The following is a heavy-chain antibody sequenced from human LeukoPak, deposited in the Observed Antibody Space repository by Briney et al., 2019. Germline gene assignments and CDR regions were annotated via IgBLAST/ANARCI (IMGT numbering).Heavy chain of an antibody. CDR3: ARVGYCSSTSCFG. CDR2: INSDGSST. V-gene: IGHV3-74*01. D-gene: IGHD2-2*01. CDR1: GFTFSSYW. Sequence: RPRGSLRLSCAASGFTFSSYWMHWVRQAPGKGLVWVSRINSDGSSTSYADSVKGRFTISRDNAKNTLYLQMNSLRAEDTAVYYCARVGYCSSTSCFGWGQGTLVTVSS. J-gene: IGHJ4*02.